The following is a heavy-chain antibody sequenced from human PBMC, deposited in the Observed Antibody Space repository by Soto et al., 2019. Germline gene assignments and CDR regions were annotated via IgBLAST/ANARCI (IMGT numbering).Heavy chain of an antibody. CDR1: GDSVSSNSAD. Sequence: SQTLSLTCAISGDSVSSNSADWNWIRQSPSRGLEWLGRIYYRSQWYNDYAVSVTGRITINPDTSKNQFSLQLNSVTPDDTAVYYCTRWSYDTKPIWGQGTLVTVSS. CDR2: IYYRSQWYN. D-gene: IGHD3-22*01. J-gene: IGHJ4*02. CDR3: TRWSYDTKPI. V-gene: IGHV6-1*01.